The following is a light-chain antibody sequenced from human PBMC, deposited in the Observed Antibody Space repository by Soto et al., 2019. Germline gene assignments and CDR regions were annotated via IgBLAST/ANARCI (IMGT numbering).Light chain of an antibody. V-gene: IGLV2-23*02. J-gene: IGLJ3*02. CDR2: EDS. CDR1: SSDVGSHNL. CDR3: CSNGRSSTLKVM. Sequence: QSVLTQPASVSGSPGQSITISCSGISSDVGSHNLVSWFQQYPGKAPKLIICEDSKRPSGVSTRFSGSKSGNTASLTISELQAEDEADYYCCSNGRSSTLKVMFGGGTKLTVL.